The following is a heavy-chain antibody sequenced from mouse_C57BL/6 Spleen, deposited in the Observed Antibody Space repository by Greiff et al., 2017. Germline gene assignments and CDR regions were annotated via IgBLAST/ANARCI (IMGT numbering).Heavy chain of an antibody. CDR2: INPGSGGT. V-gene: IGHV1-54*01. J-gene: IGHJ4*01. Sequence: QVQLQQSGAELVRPGTSVKVSCKASGYAFTNYLIGWVKQRPGPGLEWIGVINPGSGGTNYNEKFKGKATLTADKSSSTAYMQLSSLTSADSAVYFCARGDYYGSSPDYYAMDYWGQGTSVTVSS. CDR3: ARGDYYGSSPDYYAMDY. CDR1: GYAFTNYL. D-gene: IGHD1-1*01.